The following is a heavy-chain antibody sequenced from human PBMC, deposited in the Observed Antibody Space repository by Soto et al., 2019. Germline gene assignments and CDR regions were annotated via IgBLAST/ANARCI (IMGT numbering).Heavy chain of an antibody. CDR2: ISAYNGNT. V-gene: IGHV1-18*04. CDR1: GYTFTGYY. Sequence: ASVKVSCKASGYTFTGYYMHWVRQAPGQGLEWMGWISAYNGNTNYAQKLQGRVTMTTDTSTSTAYMELRSLRSDDTAVYYCARAYWNDLADFDYWGQGTLVTVSS. CDR3: ARAYWNDLADFDY. D-gene: IGHD1-1*01. J-gene: IGHJ4*02.